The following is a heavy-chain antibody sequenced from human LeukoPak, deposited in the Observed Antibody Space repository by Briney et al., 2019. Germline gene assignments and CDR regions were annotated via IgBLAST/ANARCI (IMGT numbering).Heavy chain of an antibody. J-gene: IGHJ4*02. D-gene: IGHD5-18*01. V-gene: IGHV3-23*01. CDR2: ISGSGGST. CDR3: AKDKGEDTAMVTYFDY. Sequence: GGSLRLSCAASGFTFSSYAMSWVRQAPGKGLEWVSAISGSGGSTYYADSVKGRFTISRDNSKNTLYLQVNSLRAEDTAVYYCAKDKGEDTAMVTYFDYWGQGTLVTVSS. CDR1: GFTFSSYA.